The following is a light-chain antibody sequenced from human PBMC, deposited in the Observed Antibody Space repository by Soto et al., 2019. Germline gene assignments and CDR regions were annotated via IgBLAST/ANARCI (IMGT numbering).Light chain of an antibody. CDR1: QSVSNW. CDR3: QQYDDLPIT. Sequence: DIQMTQSPSTLSASVGERVTITCRASQSVSNWLAWYQQKPGKAPKVLIYDVSSLDRGVPSRFSGSGSGTELILTISSLQPDDSATYYCQQYDDLPITFGQGTKVDIK. CDR2: DVS. J-gene: IGKJ1*01. V-gene: IGKV1-5*01.